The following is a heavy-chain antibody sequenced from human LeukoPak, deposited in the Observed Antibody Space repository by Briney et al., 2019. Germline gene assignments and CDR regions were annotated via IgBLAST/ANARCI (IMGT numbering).Heavy chain of an antibody. CDR1: GGSFSGYY. Sequence: SETLSLTCAVCGGSFSGYYWSWLRQPPGKGLEWVGEINHSRSTNYNPSLKSRVTISVDTSKTQFSLKLSSVTAADTAVYYCARGHHTARFDPWGQGTLVTASS. CDR2: INHSRST. V-gene: IGHV4-34*01. J-gene: IGHJ5*02. CDR3: ARGHHTARFDP. D-gene: IGHD2-21*02.